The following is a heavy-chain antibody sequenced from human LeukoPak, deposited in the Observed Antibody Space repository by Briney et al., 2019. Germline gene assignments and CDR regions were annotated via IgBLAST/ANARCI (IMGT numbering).Heavy chain of an antibody. D-gene: IGHD6-13*01. Sequence: ASVKVSCKASGYTFTGYYMHWVRQAPGQGLEWMGIINPSGGSTSYAQKFQGRVTMTRDTSTSTVYMELSSLRSEDTAVYYCARSPTRIAAAQSVFDYWGQGTLVTVSS. V-gene: IGHV1-46*01. CDR3: ARSPTRIAAAQSVFDY. J-gene: IGHJ4*02. CDR2: INPSGGST. CDR1: GYTFTGYY.